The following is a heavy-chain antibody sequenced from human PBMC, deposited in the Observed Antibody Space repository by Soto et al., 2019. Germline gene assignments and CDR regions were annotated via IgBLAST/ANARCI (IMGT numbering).Heavy chain of an antibody. J-gene: IGHJ4*02. CDR2: IHSDGSST. Sequence: GGSLRLSCAASGFTFSYYWMHWVRQAPGKGLVWVSRIHSDGSSTTYADFVKGRFIISRDNSKNTLYLQMNSLRAEDTAVYYCAKVRYSYGYFDYWGQGTLVTVSS. D-gene: IGHD5-18*01. CDR1: GFTFSYYW. V-gene: IGHV3-74*01. CDR3: AKVRYSYGYFDY.